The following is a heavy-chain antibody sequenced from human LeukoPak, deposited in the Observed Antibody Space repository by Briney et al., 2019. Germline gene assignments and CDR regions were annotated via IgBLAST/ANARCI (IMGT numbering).Heavy chain of an antibody. CDR2: ISSSGSTI. J-gene: IGHJ4*02. Sequence: GGSLRLSCAASGFTFSTYWMTWVRQAPGKGLEWVSYISSSGSTIYYADSVKGRFTISRDNAKNSLYLQMNSLRAEDTAVYYCARDPSSSSSTYYFDYWGQGTLVTVSS. D-gene: IGHD6-6*01. CDR1: GFTFSTYW. V-gene: IGHV3-11*01. CDR3: ARDPSSSSSTYYFDY.